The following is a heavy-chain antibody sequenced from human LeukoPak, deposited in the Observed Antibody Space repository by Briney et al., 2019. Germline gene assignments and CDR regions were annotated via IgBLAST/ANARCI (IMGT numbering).Heavy chain of an antibody. D-gene: IGHD2-21*02. Sequence: GGSLRLSCAASGFNFNSYSMYWVRQAPGKGLEWVSSISSGSTFIYYANSMRGRFTVSRDDAQNSMFLQMYNLRAEDTALYYCAREPHDFHDDDGFDIWGQGTMVTVSS. CDR3: AREPHDFHDDDGFDI. V-gene: IGHV3-21*01. CDR2: ISSGSTFI. J-gene: IGHJ3*02. CDR1: GFNFNSYS.